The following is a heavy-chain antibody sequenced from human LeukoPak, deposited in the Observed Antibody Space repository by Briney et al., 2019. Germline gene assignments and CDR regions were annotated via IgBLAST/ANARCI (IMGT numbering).Heavy chain of an antibody. D-gene: IGHD3-10*01. CDR3: ARGRFGEFSKSLDF. V-gene: IGHV3-43*02. CDR1: GFTFDDYA. J-gene: IGHJ4*02. CDR2: ISGDGTST. Sequence: GGSLRLSCTASGFTFDDYAMHWVRHAPGRGLEWLSLISGDGTSTYYADSVKGRFTVSRDNSKISRYLQMSSLRADDTAFYYCARGRFGEFSKSLDFWGQGTLVTVSS.